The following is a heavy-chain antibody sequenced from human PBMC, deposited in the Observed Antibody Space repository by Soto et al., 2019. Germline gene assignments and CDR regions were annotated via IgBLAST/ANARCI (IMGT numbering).Heavy chain of an antibody. CDR3: AKEHCSGVSCYPPFGAFDI. J-gene: IGHJ3*02. CDR1: RFTFSSYA. D-gene: IGHD2-15*01. CDR2: IISSGGST. V-gene: IGHV3-23*01. Sequence: GGSLRLSCAASRFTFSSYAMSWVRQAPGKGLEWVSAIISSGGSTYYADSVKGRFTISRDNSKNTLYLQMNSLRAEDTAVYYCAKEHCSGVSCYPPFGAFDIWGQGTMVTVSS.